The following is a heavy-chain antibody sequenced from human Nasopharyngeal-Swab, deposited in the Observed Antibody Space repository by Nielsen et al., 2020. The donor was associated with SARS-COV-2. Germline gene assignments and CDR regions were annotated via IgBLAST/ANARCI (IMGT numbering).Heavy chain of an antibody. CDR3: ARDDPESPMVGAWYFDY. J-gene: IGHJ4*01. CDR2: IIPIFGTA. Sequence: SVKVSCKASGGTFSSYAISWVRQAPGQGLEWMGGIIPIFGTANYAQKFQGRVTITADESTSTAYMELSSLRSEDTAVYYCARDDPESPMVGAWYFDYWGHGTLVTVSS. V-gene: IGHV1-69*13. CDR1: GGTFSSYA. D-gene: IGHD3-10*02.